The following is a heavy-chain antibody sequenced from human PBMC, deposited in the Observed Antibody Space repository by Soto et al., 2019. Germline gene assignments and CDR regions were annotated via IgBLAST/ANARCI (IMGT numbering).Heavy chain of an antibody. J-gene: IGHJ1*01. D-gene: IGHD3-16*01. Sequence: QVQLVQSGAEVQKPGSSVKVSCKASGGTFSSYAISWVRQAPGQGLEWMGGIIPIFGTANYEQKFQGRVTITADESTSTAYMELSSLRSEDTALYYCARDLTDYDYVWGTKHPPGYFQHWVQGTLVTVSS. V-gene: IGHV1-69*01. CDR3: ARDLTDYDYVWGTKHPPGYFQH. CDR1: GGTFSSYA. CDR2: IIPIFGTA.